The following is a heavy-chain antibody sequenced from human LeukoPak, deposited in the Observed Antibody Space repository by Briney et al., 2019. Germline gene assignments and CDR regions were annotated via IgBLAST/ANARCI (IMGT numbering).Heavy chain of an antibody. CDR1: GGSISSSSYY. CDR2: IYYSGST. D-gene: IGHD3-10*01. V-gene: IGHV4-39*01. J-gene: IGHJ4*02. Sequence: PSETLSLTCTVSGGSISSSSYYWGWIRQPPGKGLEWIGSIYYSGSTYYNPSLKSRVTISVDTSKNQFSLKLSSVTAADTAVYYCARGSGELFSDYWGQGTLVTVSS. CDR3: ARGSGELFSDY.